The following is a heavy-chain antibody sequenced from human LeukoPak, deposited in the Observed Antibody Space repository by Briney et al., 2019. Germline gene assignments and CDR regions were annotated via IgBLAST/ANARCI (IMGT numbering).Heavy chain of an antibody. Sequence: ASVKVSCKASGYTFTGYYLHWMRQAPGQGLEWMGWINPNSGGTNYAQRFQGRVTMTRDTSISTAYMELSRLRSDDTAVYYCARDGWNLDFDYWGQGTLVTVSS. CDR1: GYTFTGYY. V-gene: IGHV1-2*02. CDR3: ARDGWNLDFDY. J-gene: IGHJ4*02. CDR2: INPNSGGT. D-gene: IGHD1-7*01.